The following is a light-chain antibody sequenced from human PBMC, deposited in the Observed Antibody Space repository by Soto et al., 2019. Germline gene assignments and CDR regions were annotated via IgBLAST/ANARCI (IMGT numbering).Light chain of an antibody. V-gene: IGKV3-11*01. Sequence: EIVLTQSPATLSLSPGERATLSCRASQSVNSYLAWYQQKPGQAPRLLIYDASNRATGIPARFSGSGSETDFTLTISSLEPEDFAVYYCQQRGDWPRTFGQGTKVEIK. CDR2: DAS. CDR3: QQRGDWPRT. J-gene: IGKJ1*01. CDR1: QSVNSY.